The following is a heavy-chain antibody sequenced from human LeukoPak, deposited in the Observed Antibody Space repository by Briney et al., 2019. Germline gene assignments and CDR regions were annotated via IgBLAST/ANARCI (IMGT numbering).Heavy chain of an antibody. CDR1: GYSISSGYY. V-gene: IGHV4-38-2*02. Sequence: SETLSLTCTVSGYSISSGYYWGWIRQPPGKGLERIGSIYHSGSTYYNPSLKSRVTISVDTSKNQFSLKLSSVTAADTAVYYCASHIEGYCRGGSCYGSFDYWGQGTLVTVSS. CDR3: ASHIEGYCRGGSCYGSFDY. J-gene: IGHJ4*02. D-gene: IGHD2-15*01. CDR2: IYHSGST.